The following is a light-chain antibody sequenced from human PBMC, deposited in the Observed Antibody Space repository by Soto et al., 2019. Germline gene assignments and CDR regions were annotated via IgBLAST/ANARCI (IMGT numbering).Light chain of an antibody. CDR1: KLGDTY. V-gene: IGLV3-1*01. Sequence: SYELTQPPSVSVSTGQTASITCSGDKLGDTYACWYQQKPGQSPVLVIYQASKRPSGIPERFSGSNSGNTATLTISGTQAMDEADYYCQAWDSSTAAVFGGGTKVTVL. J-gene: IGLJ2*01. CDR3: QAWDSSTAAV. CDR2: QAS.